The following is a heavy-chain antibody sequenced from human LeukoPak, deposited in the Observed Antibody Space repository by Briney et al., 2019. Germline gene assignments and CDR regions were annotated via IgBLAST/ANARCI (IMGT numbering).Heavy chain of an antibody. CDR1: GGSISSYY. CDR3: AREYSSSSRWFDP. D-gene: IGHD6-6*01. Sequence: SETLSLTCTVSGGSISSYYWSWLRQPPGKGLEWIGYIYYSGSTNYNPSLKSRVTILVDTSKNQFSLKLSSVTAADTAVYYCAREYSSSSRWFDPWGQGTLVTVSS. J-gene: IGHJ5*02. CDR2: IYYSGST. V-gene: IGHV4-59*01.